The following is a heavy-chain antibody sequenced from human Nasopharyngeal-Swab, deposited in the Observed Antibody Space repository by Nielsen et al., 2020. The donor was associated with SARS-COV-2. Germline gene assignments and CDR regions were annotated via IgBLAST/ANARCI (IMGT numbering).Heavy chain of an antibody. CDR1: GFTFSNAW. CDR3: TTTLGYSSSWYFDY. Sequence: GGSLRLSCAASGFTFSNAWMSWVRQAPGKGLEWVGRIKSNTDGGTTDYAAPVKGRFTISRDDSKNTLYLQMNSLKTEDTAVYYCTTTLGYSSSWYFDYWGQGTLVTVSS. D-gene: IGHD6-13*01. CDR2: IKSNTDGGTT. J-gene: IGHJ4*02. V-gene: IGHV3-15*01.